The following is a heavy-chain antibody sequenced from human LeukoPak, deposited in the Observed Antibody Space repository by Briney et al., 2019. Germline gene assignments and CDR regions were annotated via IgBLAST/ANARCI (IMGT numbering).Heavy chain of an antibody. CDR2: IIPIFGTA. D-gene: IGHD6-13*01. Sequence: SVKVSCKASGGTFSSYAISWVRQAPGQGLEWMGGIIPIFGTANYAQKFQGRVTITADESTSTAYMELSSLRSEDTAVYYCARGGRDPGYSSSWYDYWGQGTLVTVSS. V-gene: IGHV1-69*13. CDR3: ARGGRDPGYSSSWYDY. CDR1: GGTFSSYA. J-gene: IGHJ4*02.